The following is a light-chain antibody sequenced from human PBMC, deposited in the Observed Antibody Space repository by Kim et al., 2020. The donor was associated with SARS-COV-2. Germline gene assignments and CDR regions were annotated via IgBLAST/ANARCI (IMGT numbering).Light chain of an antibody. V-gene: IGLV3-1*01. CDR3: QAWDSSTVV. CDR2: QDS. Sequence: VSQGQTASITCSGNKLGDKYACWYQRKPGQSPVLVIYQDSKRPSGIPERFSGSNSGNTATLTISGTQAMDEADYYCQAWDSSTVVFGGGTQLTVL. J-gene: IGLJ2*01. CDR1: KLGDKY.